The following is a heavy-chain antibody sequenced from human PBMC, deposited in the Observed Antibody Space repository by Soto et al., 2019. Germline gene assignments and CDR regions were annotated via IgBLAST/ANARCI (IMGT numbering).Heavy chain of an antibody. D-gene: IGHD5-18*01. Sequence: EVQLVESGGGLVQPGGSLRLSCAASGFTFSSYSMNWVRQAPGKGLEWVSYISSSSSTIYYADSVKGRLTISRDNAKNSLYLQMNSLRAEDTAVYYCAREGWSYGAPEYYYYMDVWGKGTTVTVSS. V-gene: IGHV3-48*01. CDR1: GFTFSSYS. J-gene: IGHJ6*03. CDR2: ISSSSSTI. CDR3: AREGWSYGAPEYYYYMDV.